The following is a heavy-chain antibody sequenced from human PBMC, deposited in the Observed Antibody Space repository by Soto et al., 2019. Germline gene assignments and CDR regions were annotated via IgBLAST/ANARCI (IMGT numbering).Heavy chain of an antibody. CDR2: ISGSGDST. D-gene: IGHD6-13*01. Sequence: EVQLLDSGGGLVQPGGSLRLSCAASGFTFSSYAMNWVRQAPGKGLEWVSVISGSGDSTYYADSVKGRFTISRDNSKNTLYLQMNSLRPEDTAVYYCARRGPGTYFDYWGKGTLVTVSS. CDR1: GFTFSSYA. CDR3: ARRGPGTYFDY. J-gene: IGHJ4*02. V-gene: IGHV3-23*01.